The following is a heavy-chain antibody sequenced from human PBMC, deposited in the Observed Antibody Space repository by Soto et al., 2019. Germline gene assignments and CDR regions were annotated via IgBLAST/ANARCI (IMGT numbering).Heavy chain of an antibody. CDR2: ISGRGGNT. CDR3: ASAGGSYRGASFDY. Sequence: EVQLLESGGGLVQPGGSLRLSCAASGFTFSSYAMSWVRQAPGKGLEWVSAISGRGGNTYYADSVKGRFTISRDNSKNTLYLQMNSLRAADTAVYYCASAGGSYRGASFDYWGQGTLVTVSS. CDR1: GFTFSSYA. V-gene: IGHV3-23*01. D-gene: IGHD3-16*02. J-gene: IGHJ4*02.